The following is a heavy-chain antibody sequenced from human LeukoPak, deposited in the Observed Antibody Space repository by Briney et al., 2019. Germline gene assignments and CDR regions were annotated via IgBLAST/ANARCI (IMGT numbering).Heavy chain of an antibody. Sequence: GGSLRLSCAASGFTFSSYAMSGVRQAPGKGLEWVSAISGSGGSTYYADSVKGRFTIPRDNSKNTLYLQMNSLRAEDTAVYYCAKDPPYSSGWYVGYYFDYWGQGTLVTVSS. V-gene: IGHV3-23*01. J-gene: IGHJ4*02. CDR1: GFTFSSYA. CDR2: ISGSGGST. D-gene: IGHD6-19*01. CDR3: AKDPPYSSGWYVGYYFDY.